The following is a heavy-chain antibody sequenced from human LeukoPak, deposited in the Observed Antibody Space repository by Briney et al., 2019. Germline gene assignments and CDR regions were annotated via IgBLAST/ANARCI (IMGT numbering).Heavy chain of an antibody. Sequence: PGGSLRLSCAASGFTFRNYAMTWVRQAPGKGLEWVSTISNSGGSTYYADSVKGRFTISRDNSKSTLYLQMNSLRAEDTAVYFCASGWYYFDYWGQGTLVTVSS. V-gene: IGHV3-23*01. J-gene: IGHJ4*02. D-gene: IGHD6-19*01. CDR1: GFTFRNYA. CDR2: ISNSGGST. CDR3: ASGWYYFDY.